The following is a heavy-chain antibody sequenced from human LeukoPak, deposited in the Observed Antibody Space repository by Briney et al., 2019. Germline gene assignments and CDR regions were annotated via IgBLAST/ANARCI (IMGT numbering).Heavy chain of an antibody. Sequence: SETLSLTCAVSGASISSSYWSWIRQPPGKGLEWIGYINYSGNTKYNPSLESRVTISVDASNNQFSLRLGSVTAADTAFYYCARGYYDSRGYSNTFDIWGQGTLSPSLQ. CDR2: INYSGNT. CDR3: ARGYYDSRGYSNTFDI. J-gene: IGHJ3*02. V-gene: IGHV4-59*01. CDR1: GASISSSY. D-gene: IGHD3-22*01.